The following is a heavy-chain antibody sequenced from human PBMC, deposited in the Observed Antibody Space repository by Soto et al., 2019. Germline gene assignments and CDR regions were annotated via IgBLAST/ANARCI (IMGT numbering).Heavy chain of an antibody. J-gene: IGHJ5*02. D-gene: IGHD3-10*01. V-gene: IGHV1-18*01. Sequence: QVQLVQSGAEVKKPGASVKVSCKASGYTFTSYGISWVRQAPGQGLEWMGWISAYNGNTNYAQKVQGRFTMTTETSTSIGYMELRRLRSDDTAGYYCAGDALTMFRGVTWFDPWGQGGLVTVSS. CDR2: ISAYNGNT. CDR3: AGDALTMFRGVTWFDP. CDR1: GYTFTSYG.